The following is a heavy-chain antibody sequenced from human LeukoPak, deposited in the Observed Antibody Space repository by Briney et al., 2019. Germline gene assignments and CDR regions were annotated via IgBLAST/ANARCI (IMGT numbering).Heavy chain of an antibody. Sequence: PSETLSLTCAVYGGSFSGYYWSWIRQPPGKGLEWIGYIYYSGSTNYNPSLKSRVTISVDKSKNQFSLKLSSVTAADTAVYYCARDRYSSSWYRWFDPWGQGTLVTVSS. J-gene: IGHJ5*02. CDR1: GGSFSGYY. CDR2: IYYSGST. V-gene: IGHV4-59*01. CDR3: ARDRYSSSWYRWFDP. D-gene: IGHD6-13*01.